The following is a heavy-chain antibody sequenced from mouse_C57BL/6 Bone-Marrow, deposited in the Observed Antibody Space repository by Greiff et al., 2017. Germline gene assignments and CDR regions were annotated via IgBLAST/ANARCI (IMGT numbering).Heavy chain of an antibody. CDR1: GYTFTSYW. CDR2: IDPSDSYT. V-gene: IGHV1-59*01. J-gene: IGHJ3*01. Sequence: QVQLQQPGAELVRPGTSVKLSCKASGYTFTSYWMHWVKQRPGQGLEGIGVIDPSDSYTNYNQKFKGKATLTVDTSSSTAYMQLSSLTSEDSAVYYCARDPAWFAYWGQGTLVTVSA. CDR3: ARDPAWFAY.